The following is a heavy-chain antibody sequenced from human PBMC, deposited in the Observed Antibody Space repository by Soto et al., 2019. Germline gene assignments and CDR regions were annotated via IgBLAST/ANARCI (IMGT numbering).Heavy chain of an antibody. J-gene: IGHJ4*02. CDR3: ARDENRGYYYDSSGPDFGY. CDR1: GYTFTSYG. D-gene: IGHD3-22*01. CDR2: ISAYNGNT. Sequence: QVQLVQSGAEVKKPGASVKVSCKASGYTFTSYGISWVRQAPGQGLEWMGWISAYNGNTNYAQKLQGRVTMTTDTSTSTAYMELRSLRSDDTAVYYCARDENRGYYYDSSGPDFGYWGQGTLVTVSS. V-gene: IGHV1-18*04.